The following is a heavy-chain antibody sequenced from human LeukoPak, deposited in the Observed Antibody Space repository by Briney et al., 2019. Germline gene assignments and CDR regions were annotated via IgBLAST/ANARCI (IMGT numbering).Heavy chain of an antibody. D-gene: IGHD6-13*01. CDR1: GYTLTELS. CDR3: ASTINQYSSSWPPFDY. J-gene: IGHJ4*02. CDR2: FDPEDGET. Sequence: ASVKVSCKVSGYTLTELSMHWVRQAPGKGLEWMGGFDPEDGETIYAQKFQGRVTMTEDTSTDTAYMELSSLRSEDTAVYYCASTINQYSSSWPPFDYWGQGTLVTVSS. V-gene: IGHV1-24*01.